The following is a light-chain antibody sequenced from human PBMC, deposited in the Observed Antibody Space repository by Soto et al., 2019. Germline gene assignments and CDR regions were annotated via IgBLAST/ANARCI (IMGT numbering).Light chain of an antibody. CDR3: QQFSRYPLT. V-gene: IGKV1-9*01. CDR1: QGINNY. J-gene: IGKJ1*01. Sequence: DIQLTQSPSFLSASVGDRVTITCRASQGINNYLAWYQQRPGTAPKLLIYAASTLQSGIPSRFSGSGSGTDFTLTISSLQPEDFATYYCQQFSRYPLTFGQGTKVEIK. CDR2: AAS.